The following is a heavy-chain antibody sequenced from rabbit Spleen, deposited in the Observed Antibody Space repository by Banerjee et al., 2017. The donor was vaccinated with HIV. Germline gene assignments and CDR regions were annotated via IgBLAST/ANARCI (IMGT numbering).Heavy chain of an antibody. D-gene: IGHD1-1*01. Sequence: QEQLEESGGGLVKPEGSLTLTCKASGFSFSGRDVMCWVRQAPGKGLEWIGCINTATGKDVYASWAKGRFTISKTSSTTVTLQMTSLTASDTATYFCARDLVGVIGWNFNLWGPGTLVTVS. CDR1: GFSFSGRDV. V-gene: IGHV1S45*01. J-gene: IGHJ4*01. CDR2: INTATGKD. CDR3: ARDLVGVIGWNFNL.